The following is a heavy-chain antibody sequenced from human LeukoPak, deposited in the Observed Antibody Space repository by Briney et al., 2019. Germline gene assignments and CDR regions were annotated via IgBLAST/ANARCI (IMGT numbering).Heavy chain of an antibody. J-gene: IGHJ4*02. CDR2: IYTSGST. D-gene: IGHD1-26*01. CDR1: GGSISSGSYY. Sequence: PSETLSLTCTVSGGSISSGSYYWSWIRQPGGKGLEWIGRIYTSGSTNYNPSLKSRVTISVDTSKNQFSLELSSVTAADTAVYYCARDPLVGAPFDYWGQGTLVTVSS. V-gene: IGHV4-61*02. CDR3: ARDPLVGAPFDY.